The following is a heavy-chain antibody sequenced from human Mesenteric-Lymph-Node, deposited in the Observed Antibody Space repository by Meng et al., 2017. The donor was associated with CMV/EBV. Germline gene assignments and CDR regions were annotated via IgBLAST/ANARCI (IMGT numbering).Heavy chain of an antibody. V-gene: IGHV3-74*01. D-gene: IGHD2-2*01. Sequence: GGSLRLSCAASGFTFSSYWMHWVRQAPGKGLVWVSRINSDGSSTSYADSVKGRFTISRDNAKNTLYLQMNSLRAEDTAVYYCARDRWDIVVAPAATNYYYYYGMDVWGQGTTVTVSS. CDR2: INSDGSST. CDR3: ARDRWDIVVAPAATNYYYYYGMDV. J-gene: IGHJ6*02. CDR1: GFTFSSYW.